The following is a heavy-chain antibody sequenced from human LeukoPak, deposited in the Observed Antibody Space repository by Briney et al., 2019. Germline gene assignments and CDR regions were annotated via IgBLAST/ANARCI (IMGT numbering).Heavy chain of an antibody. CDR1: GFTFSRYA. J-gene: IGHJ5*02. CDR2: ISYDGSNK. V-gene: IGHV3-30-3*01. Sequence: PGGSLRLSCAASGFTFSRYAIHWVRQAPGKGLEWVTVISYDGSNKYYADSVKGRFTISRDNSKNTLYLQMNSLRSEDTAVYYCARVATEDWFDPWGQGTLVTVSS. CDR3: ARVATEDWFDP.